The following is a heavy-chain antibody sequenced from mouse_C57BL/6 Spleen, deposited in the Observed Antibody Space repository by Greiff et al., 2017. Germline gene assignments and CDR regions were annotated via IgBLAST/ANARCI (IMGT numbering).Heavy chain of an antibody. V-gene: IGHV1-37*01. CDR2: INPYNGDT. CDR3: AKEIYYDYEDYAMDY. CDR1: GYSFTGYF. Sequence: VQLKESGPELVKPGASVKISCKASGYSFTGYFMNWVKQSHGKSLEWIGRINPYNGDTFYNQKFKGKATLTVDKSSSTAHMELLSLTSEDFAVYYCAKEIYYDYEDYAMDYWGQGTSVTVSS. J-gene: IGHJ4*01. D-gene: IGHD2-4*01.